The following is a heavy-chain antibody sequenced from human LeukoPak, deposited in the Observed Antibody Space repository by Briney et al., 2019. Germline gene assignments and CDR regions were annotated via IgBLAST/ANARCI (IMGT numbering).Heavy chain of an antibody. CDR1: GGSFSGYY. J-gene: IGHJ4*02. D-gene: IGHD2-15*01. Sequence: PSETLSLTCAVYGGSFSGYYWSWIRQPPGKGLEWIGEINHSGSTNYNPSLKSRVTISVDTSKNQFSLKLSSVTAADTAVYYCARANRGGSFPFDYRGQGTLVTVSS. CDR2: INHSGST. CDR3: ARANRGGSFPFDY. V-gene: IGHV4-34*01.